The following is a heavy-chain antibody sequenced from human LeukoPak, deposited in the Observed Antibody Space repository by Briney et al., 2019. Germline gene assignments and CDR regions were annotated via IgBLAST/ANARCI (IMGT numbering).Heavy chain of an antibody. CDR3: ARGSYSSGWYGPFYYYYMDV. CDR1: GGSISSSSYY. Sequence: SETLSLTCTVSGGSISSSSYYWGWIRQPPGKGLERIGSIYYSGSTYYNPSLKSRVTISVDTSKNQFSLKLSSVTAADTAVYYCARGSYSSGWYGPFYYYYMDVWGKGTTVTVSS. D-gene: IGHD6-19*01. V-gene: IGHV4-39*01. J-gene: IGHJ6*03. CDR2: IYYSGST.